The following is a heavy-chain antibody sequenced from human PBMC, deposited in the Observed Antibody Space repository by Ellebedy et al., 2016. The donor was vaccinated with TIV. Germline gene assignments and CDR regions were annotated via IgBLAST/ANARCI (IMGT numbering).Heavy chain of an antibody. J-gene: IGHJ4*02. CDR3: ARGRGYCSGGSCYSGH. Sequence: SETLSLTXTVSGGSISSYYWSWIRQPAGKGLEWIGRIYTSGSTNYNPSLKSRVTMSVDTSKNQFSLKLSSVTAADTAVYYCARGRGYCSGGSCYSGHWGQGTLVTVSS. V-gene: IGHV4-4*07. D-gene: IGHD2-15*01. CDR1: GGSISSYY. CDR2: IYTSGST.